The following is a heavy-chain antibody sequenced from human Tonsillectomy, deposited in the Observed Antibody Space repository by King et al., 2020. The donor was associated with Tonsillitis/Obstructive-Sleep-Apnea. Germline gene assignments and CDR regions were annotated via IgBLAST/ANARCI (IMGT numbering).Heavy chain of an antibody. J-gene: IGHJ6*03. D-gene: IGHD2-2*01. CDR3: ARGKIVVLQPPNSSYYYWEV. CDR2: INHSGST. V-gene: IGHV4-34*01. Sequence: VQLQQWGAGLLKPSETLSLTCAVYGGSFSGYYWSWIRQPPGKGLEWIGEINHSGSTNYNPSLKSRVTISVDTSKNQFSLKMRSVTAADTAVYYCARGKIVVLQPPNSSYYYWEVGGKGTPVTVSS. CDR1: GGSFSGYY.